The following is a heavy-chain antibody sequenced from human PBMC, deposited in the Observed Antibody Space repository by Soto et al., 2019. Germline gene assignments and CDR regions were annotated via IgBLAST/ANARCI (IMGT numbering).Heavy chain of an antibody. D-gene: IGHD3-10*01. CDR3: AGDRMVRGVNYGMDV. V-gene: IGHV1-8*01. CDR1: GYTFTSYD. CDR2: MNPNSGNT. Sequence: ASVKVSCKASGYTFTSYDINWVRQATGQGLEWMGWMNPNSGNTGYAQKFQGRVTMTRNTSISTAYMELSSLRSEDTAVYYCAGDRMVRGVNYGMDVWGQGTTVTVSS. J-gene: IGHJ6*02.